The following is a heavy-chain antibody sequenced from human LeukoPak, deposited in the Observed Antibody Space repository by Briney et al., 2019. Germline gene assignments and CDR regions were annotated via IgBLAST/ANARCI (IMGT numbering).Heavy chain of an antibody. D-gene: IGHD3-3*01. CDR2: INGGGDNT. Sequence: GGSLRLSCAASGFPFSSYAMSWVRQAPGKGLERVAAINGGGDNTYYADSVRGRFTISRDNSKSTLILQMNGLRGEDTALYYCAKDLWSVAVSGLDHWGQGTRVTVSS. J-gene: IGHJ4*02. V-gene: IGHV3-23*01. CDR1: GFPFSSYA. CDR3: AKDLWSVAVSGLDH.